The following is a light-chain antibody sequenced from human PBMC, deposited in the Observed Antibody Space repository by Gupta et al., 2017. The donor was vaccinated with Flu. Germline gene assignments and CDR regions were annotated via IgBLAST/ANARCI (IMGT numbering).Light chain of an antibody. Sequence: VSWYQHHPAKAPQLMIYEVSNRPSGVSNRFSGAKSGNTASLTISGLQAEDEADYYCTSYTGSTPLVIFGGGTKLTVL. CDR2: EVS. V-gene: IGLV2-14*01. J-gene: IGLJ2*01. CDR3: TSYTGSTPLVI.